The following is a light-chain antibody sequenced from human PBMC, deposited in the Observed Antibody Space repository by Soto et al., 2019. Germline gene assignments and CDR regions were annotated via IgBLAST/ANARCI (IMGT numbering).Light chain of an antibody. CDR1: QSVSSN. CDR3: QQYNNWPPYT. CDR2: GAS. J-gene: IGKJ2*01. Sequence: EIVMTQSPVTLSVSPGERATLSCRASQSVSSNLAWYQQKCGQAPRLLIYGASTRATGIPARFSGNGSGTEFTLTISSLQSEDLAIYDCQQYNNWPPYTFGQGTKLEIK. V-gene: IGKV3-15*01.